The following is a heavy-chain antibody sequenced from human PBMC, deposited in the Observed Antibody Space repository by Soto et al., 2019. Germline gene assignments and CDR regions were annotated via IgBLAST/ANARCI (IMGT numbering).Heavy chain of an antibody. D-gene: IGHD3-10*01. Sequence: QVQLVESGGGVVQPGRSLRLSCAASGFTFSSYGMHWVRQAPGKGLEWVAVIWYDGSNKYYADSVKGRFTISRDNSKNTLYLQMNSLRAEDTAVYYCARGDYYGSGDTPDYWGQGTLVTVSS. CDR1: GFTFSSYG. CDR3: ARGDYYGSGDTPDY. J-gene: IGHJ4*02. V-gene: IGHV3-33*01. CDR2: IWYDGSNK.